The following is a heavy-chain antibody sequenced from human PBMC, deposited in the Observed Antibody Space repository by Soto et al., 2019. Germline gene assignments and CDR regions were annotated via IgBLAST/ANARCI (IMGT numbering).Heavy chain of an antibody. Sequence: ASVKVSCKASGYTFTGYYMHWVRQAPGQGLEWMGWINPNSGGTNYAQKFQGRVTMTRDTSISTAYMELSRLRSDDTAVYYCAVGYCSGGSCYSYNYWGQGTLVTVSS. D-gene: IGHD2-15*01. CDR1: GYTFTGYY. J-gene: IGHJ4*02. V-gene: IGHV1-2*02. CDR2: INPNSGGT. CDR3: AVGYCSGGSCYSYNY.